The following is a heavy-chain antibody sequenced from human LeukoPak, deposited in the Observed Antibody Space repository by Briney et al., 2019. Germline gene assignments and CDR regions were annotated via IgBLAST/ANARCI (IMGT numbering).Heavy chain of an antibody. V-gene: IGHV4-38-2*01. Sequence: SETLSLTCAVSGYSISSGYYWGWIRQPPGKGLEWIGSIYHSGSTFYNPSLKSRVTISVDTSKNQFSLKLSSVIAADTAVYYCARHGCSSAFDPWGQGTLVTVSS. J-gene: IGHJ5*02. CDR3: ARHGCSSAFDP. D-gene: IGHD6-19*01. CDR1: GYSISSGYY. CDR2: IYHSGST.